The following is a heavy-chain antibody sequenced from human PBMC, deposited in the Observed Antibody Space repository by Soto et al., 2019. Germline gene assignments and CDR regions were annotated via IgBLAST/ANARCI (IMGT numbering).Heavy chain of an antibody. J-gene: IGHJ6*04. Sequence: ASVKVSCKASGYTFTSYGISWVRQAPGQGLEWMGRISAYNGNTNYAQKLQGRVTMTTDTSTSTAYMELRSLRSDDTAVYYCARVVYDFWSGYSMDVWGKGTTVTVSS. V-gene: IGHV1-18*01. CDR1: GYTFTSYG. CDR3: ARVVYDFWSGYSMDV. CDR2: ISAYNGNT. D-gene: IGHD3-3*01.